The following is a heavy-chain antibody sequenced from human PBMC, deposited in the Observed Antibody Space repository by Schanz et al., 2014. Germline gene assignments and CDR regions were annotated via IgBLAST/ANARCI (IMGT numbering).Heavy chain of an antibody. CDR3: ARDGRALSGPPYAFDI. V-gene: IGHV1-2*02. CDR2: IIPDLE. CDR1: GYTFTNHY. J-gene: IGHJ3*02. D-gene: IGHD7-27*01. Sequence: QVQLVQSGPEVKKPGASVKVSCKASGYTFTNHYLHWVRQAPGQGLEWLGRIIPDLETYTQGFHVRVTVTADTSTNTLFMDMRGLRYDDTAVYYCARDGRALSGPPYAFDIWGQGTTVTVSS.